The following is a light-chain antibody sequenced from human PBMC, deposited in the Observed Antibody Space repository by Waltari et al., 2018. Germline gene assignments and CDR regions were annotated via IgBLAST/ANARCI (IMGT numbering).Light chain of an antibody. CDR1: SNDVGGYNY. CDR2: DVN. V-gene: IGLV2-14*01. CDR3: NSFTSSSTWV. J-gene: IGLJ3*02. Sequence: QSALTQPASVSGSPGQSITISCTGTSNDVGGYNYVSWYQQHPGKAPKLMIFDVNDRPSGVSNRFSGSKSGNTASPTISGLQAEDEADYYCNSFTSSSTWVFGGGTKLTVL.